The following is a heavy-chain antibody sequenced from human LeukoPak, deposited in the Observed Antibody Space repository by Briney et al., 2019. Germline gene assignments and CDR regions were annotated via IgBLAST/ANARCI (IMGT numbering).Heavy chain of an antibody. CDR2: ISSSSSTI. D-gene: IGHD5-12*01. V-gene: IGHV3-48*02. CDR3: ARGGGALEATFDS. J-gene: IGHJ4*02. Sequence: PGGSLRLSCASSGFTFSSYSMNWVRQAPGKGLEWVSYISSSSSTIYYADSVKGRFTISRDNAKNSLYLQINSLRDEDTAVYYCARGGGALEATFDSWGQGTLVTVSS. CDR1: GFTFSSYS.